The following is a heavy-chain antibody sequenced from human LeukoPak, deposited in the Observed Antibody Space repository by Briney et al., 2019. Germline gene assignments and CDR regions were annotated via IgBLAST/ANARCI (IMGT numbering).Heavy chain of an antibody. J-gene: IGHJ3*02. Sequence: SETLSLTCTVSGGSISSYYWSWIRQPPGKGLEWIGYIYYSGSTNYNPSLKSRVTTSVDPSENQFSLKLSSVPAEDTAVYYCARVVVVAAVISDAFDIWGQGTMVTVSP. V-gene: IGHV4-59*01. D-gene: IGHD2-15*01. CDR2: IYYSGST. CDR3: ARVVVVAAVISDAFDI. CDR1: GGSISSYY.